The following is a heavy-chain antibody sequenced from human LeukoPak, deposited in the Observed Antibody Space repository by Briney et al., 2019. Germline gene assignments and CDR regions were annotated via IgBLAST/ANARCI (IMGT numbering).Heavy chain of an antibody. CDR2: LSSGGATT. J-gene: IGHJ5*02. CDR3: AKVILGVNVPHWFDR. D-gene: IGHD3-3*01. Sequence: GGSLRLSCAVSGFTFSSYAMSWVRQAPGKGLAWVSALSSGGATTYYADSVKGRFTISRDNYKNTLYLQMSSLRAEDTAVYCCAKVILGVNVPHWFDRWGQGTLVTVSS. CDR1: GFTFSSYA. V-gene: IGHV3-23*01.